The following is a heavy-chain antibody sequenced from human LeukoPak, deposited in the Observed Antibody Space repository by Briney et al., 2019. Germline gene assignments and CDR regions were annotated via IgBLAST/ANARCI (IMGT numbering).Heavy chain of an antibody. CDR3: AKDARFGELLSYYYYYYYMDV. J-gene: IGHJ6*03. Sequence: GGSLRLSCAASGFTFSSYSMNWVRQAPGKGLEWVSSISSSSSYIYYADSVKGRFTISRDNAKNSLYLQMNSLRAEDTAVYYCAKDARFGELLSYYYYYYYMDVWGKGTTVTVSS. CDR2: ISSSSSYI. V-gene: IGHV3-21*01. D-gene: IGHD3-10*01. CDR1: GFTFSSYS.